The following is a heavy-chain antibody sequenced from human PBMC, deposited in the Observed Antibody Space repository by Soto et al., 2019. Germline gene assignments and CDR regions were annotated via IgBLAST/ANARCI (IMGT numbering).Heavy chain of an antibody. V-gene: IGHV4-4*07. J-gene: IGHJ6*02. CDR3: ARGYYYGSGSYYLDYYYYGMDV. CDR1: GGSISSYY. Sequence: SETLSLSCTVSGGSISSYYWSWIRQPAGKGLEWIGRIYTSGSTNYNPSLKSRVTMSVDTSKNQFSLKLSSVTAADTAVYYCARGYYYGSGSYYLDYYYYGMDVWGQGTTVTVSS. D-gene: IGHD3-10*01. CDR2: IYTSGST.